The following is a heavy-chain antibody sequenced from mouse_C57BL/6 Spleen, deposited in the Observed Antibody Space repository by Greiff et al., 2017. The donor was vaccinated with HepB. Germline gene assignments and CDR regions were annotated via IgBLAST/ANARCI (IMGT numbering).Heavy chain of an antibody. D-gene: IGHD2-14*01. CDR3: TDGYPYAMDY. J-gene: IGHJ4*01. Sequence: EVQLQESGGGLVQPGGSMKLSCVASGFTFSNYWMNWVRQSPEKGLEWVAQIRLKSDNYATHYAESVKGRFTISRDDSKSSVYLQMNNLRAEDTGIYYCTDGYPYAMDYWGQGTSVTVSS. CDR1: GFTFSNYW. CDR2: IRLKSDNYAT. V-gene: IGHV6-3*01.